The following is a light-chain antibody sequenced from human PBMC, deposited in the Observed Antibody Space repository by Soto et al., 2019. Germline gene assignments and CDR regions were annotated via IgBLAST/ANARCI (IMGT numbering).Light chain of an antibody. CDR2: THD. CDR3: AAWDDTSSFV. J-gene: IGLJ1*01. CDR1: SSNIGRNT. Sequence: QSVLTQPPSASGTPGQRVIISCSGGSSNIGRNTVNWYQHLPGTAPRHLIYTHDQRPSGVPDRFSGSKSGTSASLAISGLQSEDEADYYCAAWDDTSSFVFGTGTTVTVL. V-gene: IGLV1-44*01.